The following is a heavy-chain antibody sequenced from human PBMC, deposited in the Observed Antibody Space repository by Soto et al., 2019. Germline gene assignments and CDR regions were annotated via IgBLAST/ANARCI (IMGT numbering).Heavy chain of an antibody. CDR3: ARDGFDHRPDY. J-gene: IGHJ4*02. Sequence: QVQLQESGPGLVKPSETLSLTCAVSGDSISSPHWWSWYRQPPGKGLELIGEMFASGSSNYNPSLNGRVTISLDTSKNHFSLKLTSLAAADTAIYYCARDGFDHRPDYWGQGIPVTVSS. V-gene: IGHV4-4*02. CDR2: MFASGSS. CDR1: GDSISSPHW.